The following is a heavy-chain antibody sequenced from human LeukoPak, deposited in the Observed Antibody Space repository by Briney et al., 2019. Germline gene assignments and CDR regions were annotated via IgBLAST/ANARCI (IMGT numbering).Heavy chain of an antibody. V-gene: IGHV4-39*01. D-gene: IGHD3-3*01. J-gene: IGHJ6*03. CDR1: GGSISSSSYY. CDR2: IYYSGST. Sequence: SGTLSLTCTVSGGSISSSSYYWGWIRQPPGKGLEWIGSIYYSGSTYYNPSLKSRVTISVDTSKNQFSLKLSSVTAADTAVYYCASLYRGIFGVVINLSYYYYMDVWGKGTTVTVSS. CDR3: ASLYRGIFGVVINLSYYYYMDV.